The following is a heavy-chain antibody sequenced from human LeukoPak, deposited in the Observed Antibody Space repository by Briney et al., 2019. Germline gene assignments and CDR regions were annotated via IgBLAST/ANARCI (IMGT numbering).Heavy chain of an antibody. CDR1: GFIVSSNY. D-gene: IGHD5-18*01. CDR3: ARVDTAVLTGFDY. Sequence: GGSLRLSCAASGFIVSSNYMSWVRQAPGKGLEWVSVIYSGGSTFYADSVKGRFTISRDNSKNTLYLQMNSLRAEDTAVYYCARVDTAVLTGFDYWGQGTLVTASS. CDR2: IYSGGST. J-gene: IGHJ4*02. V-gene: IGHV3-53*01.